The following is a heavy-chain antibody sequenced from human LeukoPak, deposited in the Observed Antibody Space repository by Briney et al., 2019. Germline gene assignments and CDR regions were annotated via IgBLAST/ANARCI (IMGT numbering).Heavy chain of an antibody. CDR1: GFTFSDYY. V-gene: IGHV3-11*04. Sequence: GGSLRLSCAASGFTFSDYYMSWIRQAPGKGLEWVSYISSSGSTIYYAGSVKGRFTISRDNARNSLYLQINSLRAEDTAVYYCARGKEHSSGPTGYWGQGTLVTVSS. J-gene: IGHJ4*02. CDR2: ISSSGSTI. D-gene: IGHD6-19*01. CDR3: ARGKEHSSGPTGY.